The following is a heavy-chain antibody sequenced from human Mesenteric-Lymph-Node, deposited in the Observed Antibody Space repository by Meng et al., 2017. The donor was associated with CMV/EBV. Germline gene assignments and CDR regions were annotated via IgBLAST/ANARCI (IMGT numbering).Heavy chain of an antibody. CDR3: ARDANYDRTGYDPFDC. J-gene: IGHJ4*02. Sequence: GESLKISCAASGFIYSNYGMSWVRQAPGEGLEWVSSISGTTDSLYHADSVKGRFTISRDNAKNSVFLQMNSLRAEDTAVYYCARDANYDRTGYDPFDCWGQGTLVTVSS. CDR2: ISGTTDSL. V-gene: IGHV3-21*06. D-gene: IGHD4/OR15-4a*01. CDR1: GFIYSNYG.